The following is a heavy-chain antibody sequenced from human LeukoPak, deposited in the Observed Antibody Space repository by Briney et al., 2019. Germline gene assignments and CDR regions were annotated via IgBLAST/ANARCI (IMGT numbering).Heavy chain of an antibody. J-gene: IGHJ6*03. D-gene: IGHD5-18*01. CDR3: ARGGATAMVFGYYYYYMDV. Sequence: ASVKVSCKASGGTFSSYAISWVRQAPGQGLEWMGGIVPIFGTANYAQKFQGRVTITADKSTSTAYMELSSLRSEDTAVYYCARGGATAMVFGYYYYYMDVWGKGTTVTVSS. CDR2: IVPIFGTA. V-gene: IGHV1-69*06. CDR1: GGTFSSYA.